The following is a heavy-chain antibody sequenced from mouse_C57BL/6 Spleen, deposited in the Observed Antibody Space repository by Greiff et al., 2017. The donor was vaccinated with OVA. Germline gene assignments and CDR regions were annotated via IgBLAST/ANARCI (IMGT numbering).Heavy chain of an antibody. D-gene: IGHD2-1*01. V-gene: IGHV1-62-2*01. J-gene: IGHJ2*01. Sequence: VQLQQSGAELVKPGASVKLSCKASGYTFTEYTIHWVKQRSGQGLEWIGWFYPGSGSIKYNEKFKDKATLTADKSSSTAYMELSRLTSEDSAVYFCARHEESYGNYEFDYWGQGTTLTVSS. CDR1: GYTFTEYT. CDR2: FYPGSGSI. CDR3: ARHEESYGNYEFDY.